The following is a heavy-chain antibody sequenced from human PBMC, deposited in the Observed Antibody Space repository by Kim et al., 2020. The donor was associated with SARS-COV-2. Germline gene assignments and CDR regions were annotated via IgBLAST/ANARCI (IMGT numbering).Heavy chain of an antibody. CDR2: ISAYNGNT. Sequence: ASVKVSCKASGYTFTSYGISWVRQAPGQGREWMGWISAYNGNTYYAQKLQGRVTMTTDTSTSTAYMELRSLRSDDTAVYHCALMLYCSSTSCYDYWGQGTLVTLSS. CDR1: GYTFTSYG. D-gene: IGHD2-2*01. V-gene: IGHV1-18*01. CDR3: ALMLYCSSTSCYDY. J-gene: IGHJ4*02.